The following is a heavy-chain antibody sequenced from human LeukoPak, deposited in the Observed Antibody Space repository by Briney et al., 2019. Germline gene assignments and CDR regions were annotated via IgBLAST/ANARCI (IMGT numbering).Heavy chain of an antibody. V-gene: IGHV4-39*01. D-gene: IGHD1-26*01. J-gene: IGHJ4*02. CDR1: GGSISSSSYY. Sequence: SETLSLTCTVSGGSISSSSYYWGWIRQPPGKGLEWIGSIYYSGSTYYNPSLKSRVTISVDTSKNQFSLKLSSVTAADTAVYYCARYGGSYYGAPIIYADYWGQGTLVTVSS. CDR2: IYYSGST. CDR3: ARYGGSYYGAPIIYADY.